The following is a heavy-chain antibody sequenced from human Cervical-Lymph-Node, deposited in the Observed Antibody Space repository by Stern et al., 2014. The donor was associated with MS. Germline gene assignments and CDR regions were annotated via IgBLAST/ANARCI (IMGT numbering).Heavy chain of an antibody. Sequence: VQLVESGAEVKNSGASVKVSCKASGYTFTDYYMQWMRQAPGQGLEWMGWINPNNGGTKSAQKVQGWVTMARDTSTSTAYMELSRLRSDDTAIYYCARASTTANNYYDGVDVWGQGTTVTVTS. CDR3: ARASTTANNYYDGVDV. D-gene: IGHD1-1*01. CDR2: INPNNGGT. CDR1: GYTFTDYY. J-gene: IGHJ6*02. V-gene: IGHV1-2*04.